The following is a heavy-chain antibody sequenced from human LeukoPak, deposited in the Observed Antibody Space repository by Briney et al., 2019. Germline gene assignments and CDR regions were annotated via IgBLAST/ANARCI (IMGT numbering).Heavy chain of an antibody. CDR3: ARHDAGNWYPYFDN. V-gene: IGHV4-59*08. J-gene: IGHJ4*02. Sequence: SETLSLTSTVSGGSINNYYWSWIRQPPGKGLEWIGCIYSGGSTNYSPSLKSRVTISVDTPKNQFSLKLSSVTAADTAVYYCARHDAGNWYPYFDNWGQGTLVTVSS. D-gene: IGHD6-13*01. CDR2: IYSGGST. CDR1: GGSINNYY.